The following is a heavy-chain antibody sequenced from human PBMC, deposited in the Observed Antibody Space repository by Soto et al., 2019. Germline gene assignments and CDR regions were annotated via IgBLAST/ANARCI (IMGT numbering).Heavy chain of an antibody. CDR3: ARVYSTGSYFPDC. CDR1: GFTFAGFP. D-gene: IGHD3-22*01. CDR2: ISTDPSRT. J-gene: IGHJ4*02. Sequence: GGSLRLSCAASGFTFAGFPLGWVRQTPGKGLEWVSAISTDPSRTYYADSVKGRFTISRDNSKNTLYLQMNSLRAEDTALYYCARVYSTGSYFPDCWGQGTLVTVSS. V-gene: IGHV3-23*05.